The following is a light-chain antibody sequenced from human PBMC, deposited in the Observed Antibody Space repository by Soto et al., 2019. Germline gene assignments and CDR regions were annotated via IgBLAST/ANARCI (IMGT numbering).Light chain of an antibody. J-gene: IGKJ2*01. CDR3: QQRSNWPPMHT. CDR2: DAS. V-gene: IGKV3-11*01. Sequence: EIVLTQSQATLSLSPGERATLSCRASQSVSNYLACYQQKPGQAPRLLIYDASNRDTGIPARFSGSGSGTDFTLTISSLEAEDFAVYYRQQRSNWPPMHTFGQGTKLEIK. CDR1: QSVSNY.